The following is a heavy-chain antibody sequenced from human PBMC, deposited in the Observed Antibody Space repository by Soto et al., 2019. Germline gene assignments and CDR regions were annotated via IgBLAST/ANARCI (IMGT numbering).Heavy chain of an antibody. CDR2: IYYSGST. CDR1: GCSISSGYYY. D-gene: IGHD6-13*01. CDR3: ARVGSSSWYVYFDY. V-gene: IGHV4-30-4*01. Sequence: SETLSLTCPVSGCSISSGYYYWSWIRQPPGKGLEWIGYIYYSGSTYYNPSLKSRVTISVDTSKNQFSLKLSSVTAADTAVYYCARVGSSSWYVYFDYWGQGTLVTVSS. J-gene: IGHJ4*02.